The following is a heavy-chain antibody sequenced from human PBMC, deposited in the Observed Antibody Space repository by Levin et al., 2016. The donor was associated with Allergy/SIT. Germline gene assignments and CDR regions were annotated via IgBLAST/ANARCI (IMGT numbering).Heavy chain of an antibody. Sequence: SETLSLTCAVSGGSISSSNWWSWVRQPPGKGLEWIGEIYHSGSTNYNPSLKSRVTISVDKSKNQFSLKLSSVTAADTAVYYCAASIAAAPNWYFDLWGRGTLVTVSS. V-gene: IGHV4-4*02. CDR2: IYHSGST. D-gene: IGHD6-13*01. CDR1: GGSISSSNW. J-gene: IGHJ2*01. CDR3: AASIAAAPNWYFDL.